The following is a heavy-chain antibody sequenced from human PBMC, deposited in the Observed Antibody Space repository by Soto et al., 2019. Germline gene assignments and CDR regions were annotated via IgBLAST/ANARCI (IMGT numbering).Heavy chain of an antibody. Sequence: GASVKVSCNASGYTFPSYYMHWLRQAPGQGLEWMGIINPSGGSTSYAQKFQGRVTMTRDTSTSTVYMELSSLRSEDTAVYYCARVSVLDDGSCYDYWGQGTLVTVTS. D-gene: IGHD2-15*01. V-gene: IGHV1-46*03. CDR2: INPSGGST. CDR3: ARVSVLDDGSCYDY. J-gene: IGHJ4*02. CDR1: GYTFPSYY.